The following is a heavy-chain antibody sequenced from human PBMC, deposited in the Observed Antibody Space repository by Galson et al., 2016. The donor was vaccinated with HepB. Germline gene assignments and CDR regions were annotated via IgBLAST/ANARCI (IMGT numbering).Heavy chain of an antibody. V-gene: IGHV3-33*01. CDR3: TTYRGPTWTFFDY. D-gene: IGHD3/OR15-3a*01. CDR1: GFTFSSYG. Sequence: SLRLSCAASGFTFSSYGMHWARQAPGKGLEWVAVIWYDGSNKYYADSVKGRFTISRDNSKNSLYLQMNNLRAEDTATYYCTTYRGPTWTFFDYWGQGTLVTVSS. J-gene: IGHJ4*02. CDR2: IWYDGSNK.